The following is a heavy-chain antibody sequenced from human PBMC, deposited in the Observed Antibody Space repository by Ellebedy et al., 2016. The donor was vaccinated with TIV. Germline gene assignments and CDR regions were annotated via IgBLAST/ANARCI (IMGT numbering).Heavy chain of an antibody. J-gene: IGHJ6*03. CDR3: ARQPLFLPRIAAGYYMDV. CDR2: IFHSGTT. D-gene: IGHD6-13*01. V-gene: IGHV4-39*01. Sequence: SETLSLXXTVSGGSITSSSYYWGWIRQPPGKGLEWIASIFHSGTTYYNPSLKSRLTISVDTSKNQFSLNLRSVTAADTAVIYCARQPLFLPRIAAGYYMDVWGKGTTVTVSS. CDR1: GGSITSSSYY.